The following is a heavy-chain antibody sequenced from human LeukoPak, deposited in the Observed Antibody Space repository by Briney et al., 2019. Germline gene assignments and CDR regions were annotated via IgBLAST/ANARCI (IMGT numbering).Heavy chain of an antibody. D-gene: IGHD3-10*01. CDR3: ARSEEFGYSR. CDR1: GGSLSSYY. V-gene: IGHV4-59*01. Sequence: PSETLPVTCTVSGGSLSSYYWSWIRQPPRKGLEWIGYIYHSGGTNYNPSLKSRGTISADTSRNQFSLKLSSVTAADTAVYYCARSEEFGYSRWGQGNHGNVSS. J-gene: IGHJ4*02. CDR2: IYHSGGT.